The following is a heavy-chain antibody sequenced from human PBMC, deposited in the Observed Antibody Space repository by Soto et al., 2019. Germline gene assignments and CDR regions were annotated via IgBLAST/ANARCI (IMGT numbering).Heavy chain of an antibody. Sequence: SETLSLTCTVSGGSISSYYWSWIRQPPGKGLEWIGYIYYSGSTNYNPSLKSRVTISVDTSKNQFSLKLSSVTAADTAVYYCARFWSGYYGPLCYYYGMDVWGQGTTVTVSS. J-gene: IGHJ6*02. V-gene: IGHV4-59*01. D-gene: IGHD3-3*01. CDR1: GGSISSYY. CDR2: IYYSGST. CDR3: ARFWSGYYGPLCYYYGMDV.